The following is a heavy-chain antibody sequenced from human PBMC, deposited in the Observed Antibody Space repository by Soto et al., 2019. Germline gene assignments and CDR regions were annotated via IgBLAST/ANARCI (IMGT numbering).Heavy chain of an antibody. J-gene: IGHJ5*02. Sequence: ASVKVSFKASGYTITSYGISWVRQAPGQGLEWMGWISAYNGNTNYAQKLQGRVTMTTDTSTSTAYMELRSLRSDDTAVYYCARDFFGGGSRWFDPWGQGTLVTVSS. CDR3: ARDFFGGGSRWFDP. CDR1: GYTITSYG. V-gene: IGHV1-18*04. CDR2: ISAYNGNT. D-gene: IGHD1-26*01.